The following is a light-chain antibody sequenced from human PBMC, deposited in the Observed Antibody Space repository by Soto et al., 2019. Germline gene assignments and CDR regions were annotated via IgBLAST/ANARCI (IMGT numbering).Light chain of an antibody. Sequence: QSALTQPPSVSGAPGQRVTISCTGSSSNIGAGYDVHWYQQLPGTAPKLLIYGNSNRPSGVPYRFSGSKSGTSASLAITGLQAEDEADYYCQSYDSSLSVVFGGGTKLTVL. J-gene: IGLJ2*01. CDR1: SSNIGAGYD. V-gene: IGLV1-40*01. CDR3: QSYDSSLSVV. CDR2: GNS.